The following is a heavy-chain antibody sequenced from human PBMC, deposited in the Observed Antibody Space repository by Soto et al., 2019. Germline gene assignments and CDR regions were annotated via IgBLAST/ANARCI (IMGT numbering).Heavy chain of an antibody. Sequence: EVQLLESGGGVVQPGESLRVSCAASGFSFSTYAMSWVRQAPGKGLEWVSSISGSDGTTHYADSVKGRFTISRDISKNTLYLQMNSLRAEDTAIFYCAKGPWGAVTLFDDWGQGTLVIVSS. CDR2: ISGSDGTT. D-gene: IGHD4-17*01. CDR1: GFSFSTYA. J-gene: IGHJ4*02. CDR3: AKGPWGAVTLFDD. V-gene: IGHV3-23*01.